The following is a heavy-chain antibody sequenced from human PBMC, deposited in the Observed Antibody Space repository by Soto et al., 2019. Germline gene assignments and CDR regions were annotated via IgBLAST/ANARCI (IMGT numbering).Heavy chain of an antibody. CDR2: IYYSGST. D-gene: IGHD3-22*01. CDR3: ARVYYDSSGYRKGRGMDV. Sequence: SETLSLTCTVSGGSISSYYWSLIRQPTGKGLEWIGYIYYSGSTNYNPSLKSRVTISVDTSKNQFSLKLSSVTAADTAVYYCARVYYDSSGYRKGRGMDVWGQGTTVTVSS. CDR1: GGSISSYY. V-gene: IGHV4-59*01. J-gene: IGHJ6*02.